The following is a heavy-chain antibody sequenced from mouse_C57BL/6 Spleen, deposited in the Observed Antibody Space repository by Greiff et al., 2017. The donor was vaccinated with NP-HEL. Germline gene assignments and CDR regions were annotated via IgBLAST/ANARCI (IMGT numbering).Heavy chain of an antibody. D-gene: IGHD1-1*01. Sequence: EVQGVESGGGLVQPKGSLKLSCAASGFSFNTYAMNWVRQAPGKGLEWVARIRSKSNNYATYYADSVKDRFTISRDDSESMLYLQMNNLKTEDTAMYYCVRGLRYFDYWGKGTTLTVSS. CDR2: IRSKSNNYAT. V-gene: IGHV10-1*01. CDR1: GFSFNTYA. CDR3: VRGLRYFDY. J-gene: IGHJ2*01.